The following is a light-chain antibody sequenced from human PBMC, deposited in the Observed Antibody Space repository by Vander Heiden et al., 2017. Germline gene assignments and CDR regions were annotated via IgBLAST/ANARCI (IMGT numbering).Light chain of an antibody. CDR3: QQFNSYPV. V-gene: IGKV1-13*02. CDR2: DAS. CDR1: QGISSA. J-gene: IGKJ4*01. Sequence: AIQLTQSPSSLSASVGDRVTITCRASQGISSALAWYQQKPGKAPKLLIYDASSLESGVPSRFSGSGSGTDFTLTISSLQPEDFATYYCQQFNSYPVFGGGTKVXIK.